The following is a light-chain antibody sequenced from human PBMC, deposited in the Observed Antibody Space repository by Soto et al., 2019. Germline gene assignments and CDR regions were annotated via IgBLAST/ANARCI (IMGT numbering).Light chain of an antibody. CDR2: AAS. CDR1: QSISSS. V-gene: IGKV1-39*01. CDR3: QQSYSTPWT. J-gene: IGKJ1*01. Sequence: DIQMTQSPSSLSASVGDGVTITCRASQSISSSLNWYQQKPGKAPKLLIYAASSLQSGVPSRFSGSGSGTDFTLTISSLQPEDFATYYCQQSYSTPWTFGQGTNVEIK.